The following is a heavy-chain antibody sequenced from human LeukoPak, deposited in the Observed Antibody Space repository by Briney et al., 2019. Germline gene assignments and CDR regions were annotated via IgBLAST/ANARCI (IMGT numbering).Heavy chain of an antibody. J-gene: IGHJ6*02. Sequence: SETLSLTCAVYGGSFSGYYWSWIRQPPGEGLEWIGEINHSGSTNCNPSLKSRVTISVDTSKNQFSLKLSSVTAADTAVYYCARSYYDYVWGSYRSYNYYYYYGMDVWGQGTTVTVSS. CDR2: INHSGST. V-gene: IGHV4-34*01. CDR3: ARSYYDYVWGSYRSYNYYYYYGMDV. D-gene: IGHD3-16*02. CDR1: GGSFSGYY.